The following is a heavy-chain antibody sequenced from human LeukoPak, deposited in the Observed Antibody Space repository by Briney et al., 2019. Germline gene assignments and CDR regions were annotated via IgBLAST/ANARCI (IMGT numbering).Heavy chain of an antibody. Sequence: SETLSLTCAVYGGSLSYYYWSWIRQPPEKGLEWIGEINRSGSTNYNPSLKNRVSISVDTSKNQFSLKLSSVTAADTAVYYCARGGFYCGDDCYVDYWGQGTLVTVSS. J-gene: IGHJ4*02. V-gene: IGHV4-34*01. CDR1: GGSLSYYY. CDR2: INRSGST. D-gene: IGHD2-21*02. CDR3: ARGGFYCGDDCYVDY.